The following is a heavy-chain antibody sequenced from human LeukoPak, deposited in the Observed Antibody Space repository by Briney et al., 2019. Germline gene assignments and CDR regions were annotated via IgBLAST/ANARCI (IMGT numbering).Heavy chain of an antibody. CDR1: GFTFSSAW. D-gene: IGHD1-26*01. Sequence: GGSLRLSCAASGFTFSSAWMHWVRQAPGTGLVWVSRITDDAATTYADSVKGRFTISRDNAKSTLYLQMNSLRAEDTAVYYCVRDRVGPDYWGQGTLVAVSS. CDR2: ITDDAAT. V-gene: IGHV3-74*03. J-gene: IGHJ4*02. CDR3: VRDRVGPDY.